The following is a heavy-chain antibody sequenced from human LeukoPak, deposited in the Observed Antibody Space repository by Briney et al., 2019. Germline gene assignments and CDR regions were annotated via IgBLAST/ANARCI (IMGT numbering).Heavy chain of an antibody. CDR1: GGTFSSYA. CDR3: AGGGRYFDWLLDY. V-gene: IGHV1-69*13. CDR2: IIPIFGTA. J-gene: IGHJ4*02. D-gene: IGHD3-9*01. Sequence: SVKVTCKASGGTFSSYAISWVRQAPGQGLEWMGGIIPIFGTANYAQKFQGRVTITADESTSTAYMELSSLRSEDTAVYCCAGGGRYFDWLLDYWGQGTLVTVSS.